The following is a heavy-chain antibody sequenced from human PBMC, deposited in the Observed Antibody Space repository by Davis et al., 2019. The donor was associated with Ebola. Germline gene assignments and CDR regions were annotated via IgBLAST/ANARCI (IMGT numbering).Heavy chain of an antibody. CDR1: GFTFSSYW. Sequence: GESLKISCAASGFTFSSYWMHWVRQAPGKGLVWVSRINSDGSSTSYADSVKGRFTISRDNAKNTLYLQMNSLRAEDAAVYYCARGSSWYTYWGQGTLVTVSS. V-gene: IGHV3-74*01. CDR3: ARGSSWYTY. CDR2: INSDGSST. J-gene: IGHJ4*02. D-gene: IGHD6-13*01.